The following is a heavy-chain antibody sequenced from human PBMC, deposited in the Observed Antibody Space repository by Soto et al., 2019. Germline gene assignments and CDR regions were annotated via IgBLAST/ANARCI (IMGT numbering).Heavy chain of an antibody. Sequence: VGSLRLSCAASGFTFNIYSMNWVRQAPGKGLEWASSISSRISKIVYADSVKGRFTIYRDNANNSLYFQMHILSADDTAVYCCARDTKMLAPIIYMEQWGRGTLVTVSS. V-gene: IGHV3-21*01. CDR2: ISSRISKI. CDR1: GFTFNIYS. CDR3: ARDTKMLAPIIYMEQ. J-gene: IGHJ4*02. D-gene: IGHD3-22*01.